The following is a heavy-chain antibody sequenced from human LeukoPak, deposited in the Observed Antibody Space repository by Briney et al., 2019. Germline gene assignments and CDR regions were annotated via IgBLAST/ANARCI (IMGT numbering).Heavy chain of an antibody. D-gene: IGHD1-14*01. CDR1: GDSISSYRYY. Sequence: PPETLSLTCAVSGDSISSYRYYWGWIRQPPGKGLEWIGSIYNSGSTSYNPSLKSRVTISVDTSKNQFSLKVNSVTAADTAIYYCARNTTDTAFENWGPGTLVTVSS. V-gene: IGHV4-39*01. CDR2: IYNSGST. J-gene: IGHJ4*02. CDR3: ARNTTDTAFEN.